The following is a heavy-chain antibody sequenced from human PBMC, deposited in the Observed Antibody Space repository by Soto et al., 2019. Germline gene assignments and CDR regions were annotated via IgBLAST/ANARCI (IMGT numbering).Heavy chain of an antibody. D-gene: IGHD3-22*01. CDR1: GYTFTSYG. V-gene: IGHV1-18*01. Sequence: ASVKVSCKASGYTFTSYGISWVRQAPGQGLEWTGWISAYNGNTNYAQKLQGRVTMTTDTSTSTAYMELRSLRSDDTAVYYCARGAMIVVGTDAFDIWGQGTMVTVSS. CDR3: ARGAMIVVGTDAFDI. J-gene: IGHJ3*02. CDR2: ISAYNGNT.